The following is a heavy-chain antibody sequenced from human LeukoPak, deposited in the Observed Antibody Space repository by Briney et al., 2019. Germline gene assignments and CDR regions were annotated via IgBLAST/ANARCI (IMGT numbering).Heavy chain of an antibody. CDR2: IWYDGSNK. V-gene: IGHV3-33*06. CDR3: AKDHYYDSSGYHNWFDP. D-gene: IGHD3-22*01. J-gene: IGHJ5*02. CDR1: GFTFSSYG. Sequence: PGRSLRLSCAASGFTFSSYGMHWVRQAPGKGLEWVAVIWYDGSNKYYADSVKGRFTISRDNSKNTLYLQMNSLRAEDTAVYYCAKDHYYDSSGYHNWFDPWGQGTLVTVSS.